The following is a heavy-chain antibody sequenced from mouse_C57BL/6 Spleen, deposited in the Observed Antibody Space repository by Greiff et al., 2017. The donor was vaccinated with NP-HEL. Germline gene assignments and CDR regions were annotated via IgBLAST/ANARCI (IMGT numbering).Heavy chain of an antibody. D-gene: IGHD1-1*01. Sequence: VMLVESGPGLVAPSQSLSITCTVSGFSLTSYAISWVRQPPGKGLEWLGVIWTGGGTNYNSALKSRLSISKDNSKSQVFLKMNSLQTDDTARYYCARTSHYYGSSSYYFDYWGQGTTLTVSS. V-gene: IGHV2-9-1*01. J-gene: IGHJ2*01. CDR2: IWTGGGT. CDR1: GFSLTSYA. CDR3: ARTSHYYGSSSYYFDY.